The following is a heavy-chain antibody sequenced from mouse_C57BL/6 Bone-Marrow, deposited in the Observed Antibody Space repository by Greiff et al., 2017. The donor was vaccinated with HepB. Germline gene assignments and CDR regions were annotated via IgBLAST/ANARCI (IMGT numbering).Heavy chain of an antibody. CDR1: GFTFTDYY. D-gene: IGHD2-1*01. CDR2: IRNKANGYTT. J-gene: IGHJ4*01. CDR3: ASVYGNFFYAMDY. Sequence: EVKLMESGGGLVQPGGSLSLSCAASGFTFTDYYMSWVRQPPGKALEWLGFIRNKANGYTTEYSASVKGRFTISRDNSQSILYLQMNALRAEDSATYYCASVYGNFFYAMDYWGQGTSVTVSS. V-gene: IGHV7-3*01.